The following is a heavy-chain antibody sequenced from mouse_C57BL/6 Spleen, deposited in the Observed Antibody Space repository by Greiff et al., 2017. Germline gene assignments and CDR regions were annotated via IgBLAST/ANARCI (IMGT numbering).Heavy chain of an antibody. CDR1: GYTFTSYW. J-gene: IGHJ2*01. V-gene: IGHV1-52*01. CDR2: IDPSDRET. Sequence: QVQLQQPGAELVRPGSSVKLSCKASGYTFTSYWMHWVKQRPIQGLEWIGNIDPSDRETHYNQKFKDKATLTVDKSSSTAYMQLSSLTSEDSAVYYCARGSKDFDYWGQGTTLTVSS. CDR3: ARGSKDFDY. D-gene: IGHD2-5*01.